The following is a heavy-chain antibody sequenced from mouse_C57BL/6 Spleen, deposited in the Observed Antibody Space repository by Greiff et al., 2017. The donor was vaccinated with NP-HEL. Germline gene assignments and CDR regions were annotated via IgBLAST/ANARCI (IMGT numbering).Heavy chain of an antibody. V-gene: IGHV1-75*01. CDR1: GYTFTDYY. CDR2: IFPGSGST. J-gene: IGHJ4*01. Sequence: QVHVKQSGPELVKPGASVKISCKASGYTFTDYYINWVQQRPGQGLEWIGWIFPGSGSTYYTEKFKGKATLTVDKSSSTAYMLLSSLTSEYSAVKFCARGEENCGRYYAMDYWGQGTSVTVSS. CDR3: ARGEENCGRYYAMDY. D-gene: IGHD4-1*01.